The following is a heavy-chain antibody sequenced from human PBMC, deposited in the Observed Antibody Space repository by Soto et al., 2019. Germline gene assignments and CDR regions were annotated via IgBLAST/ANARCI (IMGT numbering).Heavy chain of an antibody. D-gene: IGHD6-25*01. CDR2: SRSTGGST. CDR3: ARGRYSSDVGVCMEV. V-gene: IGHV3-64*02. J-gene: IGHJ6*04. CDR1: GFTFRSFA. Sequence: EVQLVESGEGLVPAGGSPSLSCAAYGFTFRSFAMHCVRQAPREGLESVSGSRSTGGSTYHEDSVKARRTISRDNSKNTMYLQMGSMRPEDMAVYYCARGRYSSDVGVCMEVWGDGTTVTVSS.